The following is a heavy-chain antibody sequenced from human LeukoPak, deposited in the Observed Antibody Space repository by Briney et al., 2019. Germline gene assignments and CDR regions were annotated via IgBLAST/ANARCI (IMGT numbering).Heavy chain of an antibody. J-gene: IGHJ4*02. CDR1: GYTFTGYY. D-gene: IGHD4-17*01. V-gene: IGHV1-2*02. CDR2: INPNGGGT. Sequence: ASVKVSCKASGYTFTGYYMHWVRQAPGQGLEWMGWINPNGGGTNYAQKFQGRATMTRDTSISTAYMELSRLRSDDTAVYYCASSITVTITYFDYWGQGTLVTVSS. CDR3: ASSITVTITYFDY.